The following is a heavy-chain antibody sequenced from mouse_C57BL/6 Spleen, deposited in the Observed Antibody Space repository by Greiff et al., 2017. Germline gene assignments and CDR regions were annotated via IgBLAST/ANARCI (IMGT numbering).Heavy chain of an antibody. D-gene: IGHD1-1*01. V-gene: IGHV5-4*03. J-gene: IGHJ2*01. CDR2: ISDGGSYT. CDR3: ARGGDGSSYFDY. CDR1: GFTFSSYA. Sequence: EVKLVESGGGLVKPGGSLKLSCAASGFTFSSYAMSWVRQTPEKRLEWVATISDGGSYTYYPDNVKGRFTISRDNAKNNLYLQMSHLKSEDTAMYYCARGGDGSSYFDYWGQGTTLTVSS.